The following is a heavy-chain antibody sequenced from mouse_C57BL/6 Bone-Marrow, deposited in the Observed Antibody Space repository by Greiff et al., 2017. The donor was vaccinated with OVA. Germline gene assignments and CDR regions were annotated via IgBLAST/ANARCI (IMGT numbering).Heavy chain of an antibody. D-gene: IGHD2-3*01. CDR3: ARMEYDWFAY. J-gene: IGHJ3*01. CDR2: IYPRSGNT. Sequence: QVQLQQSGAELVRPGASVKLSCKASGYTFTSYGISWVKQRTGQGLEWIGEIYPRSGNTYYNEKFKGKATLTADKSSSTAYMELRSLTSEDSAVYFCARMEYDWFAYGGQGTLITVSA. CDR1: GYTFTSYG. V-gene: IGHV1-81*01.